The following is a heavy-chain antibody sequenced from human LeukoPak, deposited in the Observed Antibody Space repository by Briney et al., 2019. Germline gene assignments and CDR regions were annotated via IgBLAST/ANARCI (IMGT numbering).Heavy chain of an antibody. CDR3: AKAPRRYDILTGYYRPGYYFDY. CDR1: GGSISSNIYY. J-gene: IGHJ4*02. CDR2: IRYSENS. Sequence: SETLSLTCTVSGGSISSNIYYWAWIRQPPGKGLEWIGTIRYSENSYYNPSLKSRVTISLATSKNQFSLRLSSVTAADTAVYYCAKAPRRYDILTGYYRPGYYFDYWGQGTLVTVSS. V-gene: IGHV4-39*07. D-gene: IGHD3-9*01.